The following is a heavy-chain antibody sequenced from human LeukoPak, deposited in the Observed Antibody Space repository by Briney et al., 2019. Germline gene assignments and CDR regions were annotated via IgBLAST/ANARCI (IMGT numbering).Heavy chain of an antibody. CDR1: GFTVSSNY. V-gene: IGHV3-53*01. D-gene: IGHD3-22*01. CDR2: IYSGGST. J-gene: IGHJ4*02. Sequence: GGSLRLSCAASGFTVSSNYMSWVRQAPGKGLEWVSVIYSGGSTYYADSVKGRFTISRDNSKNTLYLQMNSLRAEDTAVYYCARGQYYYDSSGPVWGYFEYWGEGTLVTVSS. CDR3: ARGQYYYDSSGPVWGYFEY.